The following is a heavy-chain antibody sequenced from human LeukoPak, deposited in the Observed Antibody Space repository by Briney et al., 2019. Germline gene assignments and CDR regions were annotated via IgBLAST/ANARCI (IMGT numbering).Heavy chain of an antibody. CDR1: GFTFSGYG. CDR3: ARGNGYNYGYLDY. CDR2: IWYDGNNK. V-gene: IGHV3-33*01. Sequence: GGSLRLSCAASGFTFSGYGMHWVRQAPGKGPEWVAVIWYDGNNKYYADSVKGRFTISRDNSKNTLYLQMNSLRAEDTAVYYCARGNGYNYGYLDYWGQGTLVTVSS. D-gene: IGHD5-18*01. J-gene: IGHJ4*02.